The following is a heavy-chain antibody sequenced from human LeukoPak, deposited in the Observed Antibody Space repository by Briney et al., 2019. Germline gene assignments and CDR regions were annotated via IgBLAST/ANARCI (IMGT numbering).Heavy chain of an antibody. CDR1: GYTLTELS. J-gene: IGHJ4*02. Sequence: GASVKVSCKVSGYTLTELSMHWVRQAPGKGLEWMGGFDPEDGETIYAQKFQGRVTMTTDTSTSTAYMELRSLRSDDTAVYYCARTAVAGKGDYWGQGTLVTVSS. CDR2: FDPEDGET. CDR3: ARTAVAGKGDY. D-gene: IGHD6-19*01. V-gene: IGHV1-24*01.